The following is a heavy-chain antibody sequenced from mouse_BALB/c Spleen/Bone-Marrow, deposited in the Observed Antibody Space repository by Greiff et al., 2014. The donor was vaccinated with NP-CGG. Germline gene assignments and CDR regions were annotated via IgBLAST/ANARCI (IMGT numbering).Heavy chain of an antibody. CDR3: TREGDSPFAY. V-gene: IGHV1S81*02. CDR1: GYTFTSYY. D-gene: IGHD2-13*01. Sequence: QVQLKQSGAELVKPGASVKLSCKASGYTFTSYYMYWVKQRPGQDLEWIGEINPSNGGTNFNEKFKSKATLTVDKSSSTAYMQLSSLTSEDSAVYYCTREGDSPFAYWGQGTLVTVSA. J-gene: IGHJ3*01. CDR2: INPSNGGT.